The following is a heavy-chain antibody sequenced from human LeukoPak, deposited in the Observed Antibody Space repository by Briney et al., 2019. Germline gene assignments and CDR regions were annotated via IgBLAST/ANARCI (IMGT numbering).Heavy chain of an antibody. CDR1: GFTFSSYA. J-gene: IGHJ4*02. Sequence: GGSLRLSCAASGFTFSSYAMSWVRQAPGKGLECLSGLSYSGGSTYYADSVKGRFTISRDNSKNTLYLQMNSLRAEDTAVYYCAKWRSGYPNYYFDYWGQGTLVTVSS. CDR3: AKWRSGYPNYYFDY. V-gene: IGHV3-23*01. D-gene: IGHD3-22*01. CDR2: LSYSGGST.